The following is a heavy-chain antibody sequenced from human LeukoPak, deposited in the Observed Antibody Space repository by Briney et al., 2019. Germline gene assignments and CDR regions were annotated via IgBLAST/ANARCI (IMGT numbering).Heavy chain of an antibody. J-gene: IGHJ4*02. Sequence: PGGSLRLSCAASGFTFDDYAMHWVRQAPGKGLEWVSLISWDGGSTYYADSVKGRFTISRDDSKNSLYLQMNSLRAEDTALYYCAKGYGASDSYSLYYFDYWGQGTLVTVSS. CDR3: AKGYGASDSYSLYYFDY. V-gene: IGHV3-43D*03. CDR1: GFTFDDYA. CDR2: ISWDGGST. D-gene: IGHD5-18*01.